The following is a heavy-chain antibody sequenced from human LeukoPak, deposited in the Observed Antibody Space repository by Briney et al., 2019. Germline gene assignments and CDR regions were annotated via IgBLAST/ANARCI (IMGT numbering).Heavy chain of an antibody. CDR3: ARGFYSGSYYNYFDY. J-gene: IGHJ4*02. D-gene: IGHD3-10*01. CDR1: GGSISNFY. Sequence: PSETLSLTCTVSGGSISNFYRSWIRQPAGEGLEWIGRFYTSETTNYNPSLKSRVTMSVDTSKNQFSLKLSSVTAADTAVYYCARGFYSGSYYNYFDYWGQGTLVTVSS. CDR2: FYTSETT. V-gene: IGHV4-4*07.